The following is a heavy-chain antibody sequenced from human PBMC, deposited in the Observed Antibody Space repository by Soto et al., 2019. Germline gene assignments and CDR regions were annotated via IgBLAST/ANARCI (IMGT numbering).Heavy chain of an antibody. CDR2: IYYSGST. Sequence: QVQLQESGPGLVKPSETLSLTCTVSGGSISSYYWSWIRQPPGKGLEWIGYIYYSGSTNYNPSLKGRGTLSVATSNNQFSLRLSSVTAADTAVYYCARALILTGYYIHDAFDIWGQGTMVTVSS. J-gene: IGHJ3*02. D-gene: IGHD3-9*01. V-gene: IGHV4-59*01. CDR1: GGSISSYY. CDR3: ARALILTGYYIHDAFDI.